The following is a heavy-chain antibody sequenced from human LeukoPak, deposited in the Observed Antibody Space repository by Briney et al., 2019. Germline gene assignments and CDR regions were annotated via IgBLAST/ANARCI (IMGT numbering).Heavy chain of an antibody. J-gene: IGHJ4*02. D-gene: IGHD6-19*01. V-gene: IGHV4-39*07. CDR3: ARASQWLVPYYFDY. CDR1: GDSISSSNSY. CDR2: IYYSGNT. Sequence: SETLSLTCTVSGDSISSSNSYWGWIRQPPGKGLEWIGSIYYSGNTYYNASLKSRVSISVDTSKNQFSLRLTSVTAADTAVYYCARASQWLVPYYFDYWGQGTLVTVSS.